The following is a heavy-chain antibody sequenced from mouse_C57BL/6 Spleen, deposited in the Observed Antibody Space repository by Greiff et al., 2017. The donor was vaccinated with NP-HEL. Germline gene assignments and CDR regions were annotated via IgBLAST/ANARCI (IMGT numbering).Heavy chain of an antibody. CDR1: GFNIKDYE. D-gene: IGHD2-5*01. CDR3: TTYCDSRYFDD. CDR2: IDPETGGT. V-gene: IGHV1-15*01. Sequence: VQLVQSGAELVRPGASVTLSCTASGFNIKDYEMHWVKQTPVHGLEWIGAIDPETGGTDYTSKFQGKATLTADKSSNTAYLELRSLTSEDPAVYYCTTYCDSRYFDDWGKGTTVTVSA. J-gene: IGHJ1*03.